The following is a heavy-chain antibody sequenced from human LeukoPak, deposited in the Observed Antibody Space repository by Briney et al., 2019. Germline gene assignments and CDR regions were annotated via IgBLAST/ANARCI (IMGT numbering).Heavy chain of an antibody. J-gene: IGHJ4*02. Sequence: GASVKVSCKASGYTFTSYGISWVRQAPGQGLEWMGWISAYNGNTNYAQKLQGRVTMTTDTSTSTAYMELRSLRSDDTAVYYCARDHGLDYDSSASGYWGQGTLVTVSS. CDR1: GYTFTSYG. CDR2: ISAYNGNT. V-gene: IGHV1-18*01. CDR3: ARDHGLDYDSSASGY. D-gene: IGHD3-22*01.